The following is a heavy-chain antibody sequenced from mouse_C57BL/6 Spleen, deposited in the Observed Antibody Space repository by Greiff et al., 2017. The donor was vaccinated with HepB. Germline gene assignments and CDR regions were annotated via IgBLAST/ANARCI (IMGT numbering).Heavy chain of an antibody. D-gene: IGHD1-1*01. CDR2: IYPGDGDT. V-gene: IGHV1-82*01. J-gene: IGHJ3*01. CDR1: GYAFSSSW. Sequence: QVQLKQSGPELVKPGASVKISCKASGYAFSSSWMNWVKQRPGKGLEWIGRIYPGDGDTNYNGKFKGKATLTADKSSSTAYMQLSSLTSEDSAVYFCARSNYGSSPPWFAYWGQGTLVTVSA. CDR3: ARSNYGSSPPWFAY.